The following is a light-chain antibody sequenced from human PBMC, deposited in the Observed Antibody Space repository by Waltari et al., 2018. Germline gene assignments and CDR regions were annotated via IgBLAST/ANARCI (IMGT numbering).Light chain of an antibody. CDR2: GAS. J-gene: IGKJ4*01. V-gene: IGKV3-15*01. Sequence: ILMTQSPGTLSVSPGERATLSCRASQSVDNNVAWYQQKPGQAPRLLIYGASTRATGIPGRFSGSGSGTEFTLSISSLQSEDFAVYYCHQYKTWPPPTFGGGTRVEIK. CDR3: HQYKTWPPPT. CDR1: QSVDNN.